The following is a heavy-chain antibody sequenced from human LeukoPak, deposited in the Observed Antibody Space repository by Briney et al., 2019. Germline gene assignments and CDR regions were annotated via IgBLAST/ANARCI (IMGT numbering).Heavy chain of an antibody. CDR2: FDPEDGET. Sequence: GASVKVSCKVSGYTLTELSMHWVRQAPGKGLEWMGGFDPEDGETIYAQKFQGRVTMTTDTSTSTAYMELRSLRSGDTAVYYCARGPDFWSGFYYYMDVWGKGTTVTVSS. D-gene: IGHD3-3*01. V-gene: IGHV1-24*01. J-gene: IGHJ6*03. CDR3: ARGPDFWSGFYYYMDV. CDR1: GYTLTELS.